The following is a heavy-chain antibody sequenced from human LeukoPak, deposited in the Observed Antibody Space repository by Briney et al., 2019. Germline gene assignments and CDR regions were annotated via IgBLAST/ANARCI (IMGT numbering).Heavy chain of an antibody. CDR3: TKDKGFNSGCHDY. Sequence: GVSLTLYCAASRFTFSTYAMSWVRQAPGQGREGVSFISIRGDTTYYADSVKGRFTISRDNSKNTLYLQMNSLRTEDTAVYYCTKDKGFNSGCHDYWGQGTLVTVSS. V-gene: IGHV3-23*01. J-gene: IGHJ4*02. D-gene: IGHD6-19*01. CDR2: ISIRGDTT. CDR1: RFTFSTYA.